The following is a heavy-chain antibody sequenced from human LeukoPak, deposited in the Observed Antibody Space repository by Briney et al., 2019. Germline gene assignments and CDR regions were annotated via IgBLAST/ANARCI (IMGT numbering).Heavy chain of an antibody. Sequence: ASVKVSCKASGYTFTGYYMHWVRQAPGQGLEWMGWINPNSGGTNYAQKFQGRVTMTRDTSISTAYMELSRLRSDDTAVYYCARELDCSSTSCQGAEYFQHWGQGTLVTVSS. CDR3: ARELDCSSTSCQGAEYFQH. J-gene: IGHJ1*01. CDR1: GYTFTGYY. D-gene: IGHD2-2*01. CDR2: INPNSGGT. V-gene: IGHV1-2*02.